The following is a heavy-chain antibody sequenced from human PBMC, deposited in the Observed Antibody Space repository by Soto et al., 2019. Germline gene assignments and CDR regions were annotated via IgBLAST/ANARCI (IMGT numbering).Heavy chain of an antibody. V-gene: IGHV4-59*12. Sequence: PSETLSLTCTLSGGAISTYYWSWIRQPPGKGLEWIGYIYYSGNTNSNPSLKSRITMSVDTSKNQFSLKLSSVTAADTAVYYCARGIYSKVGATIWFDPWGQGTLVTVSS. CDR1: GGAISTYY. J-gene: IGHJ5*02. D-gene: IGHD1-26*01. CDR2: IYYSGNT. CDR3: ARGIYSKVGATIWFDP.